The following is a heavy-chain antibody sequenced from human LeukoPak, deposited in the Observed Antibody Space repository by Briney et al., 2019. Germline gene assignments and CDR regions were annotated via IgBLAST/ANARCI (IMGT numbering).Heavy chain of an antibody. Sequence: ASVKVSCKASGYTFTSYGISWVRQAPGQELEWMGWISAFNGNTNYAQKLQGRVTMTTDTSTSTAYMELRSLRSDDTAVYYCARVSGSDCSSTSCYHNWFDPWGQGTLVTVSS. J-gene: IGHJ5*02. V-gene: IGHV1-18*01. CDR2: ISAFNGNT. CDR3: ARVSGSDCSSTSCYHNWFDP. D-gene: IGHD2-2*01. CDR1: GYTFTSYG.